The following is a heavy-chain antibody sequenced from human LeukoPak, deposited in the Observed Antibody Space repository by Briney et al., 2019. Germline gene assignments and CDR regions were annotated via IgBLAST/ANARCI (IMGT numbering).Heavy chain of an antibody. D-gene: IGHD2/OR15-2a*01. J-gene: IGHJ1*01. V-gene: IGHV3-30*04. CDR3: ARLEDSTSWLFDH. CDR2: ILYDGSTK. Sequence: GRSLRLSCTASRFSFSSYAMYWVRQAPGKGLEGVSVILYDGSTKYYAHSVKGRFTLSRDNSKNTVSLQMNSLRREDTAVYYCARLEDSTSWLFDHWGEGPVVTV. CDR1: RFSFSSYA.